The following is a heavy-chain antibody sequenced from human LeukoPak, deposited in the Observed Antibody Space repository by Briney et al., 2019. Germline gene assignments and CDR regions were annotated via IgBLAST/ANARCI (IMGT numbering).Heavy chain of an antibody. CDR1: GYTFTSYA. J-gene: IGHJ4*02. CDR3: ARGDVDSSGYYYFDY. CDR2: INAGNGNT. D-gene: IGHD3-22*01. Sequence: ASVKVSCKASGYTFTSYAMHWVRQAPGQRLEWMGWINAGNGNTKYSQKFQGRVTMTRDTSTSTVYMELSSLRSEDTAVYYCARGDVDSSGYYYFDYWGQGTLVTVSS. V-gene: IGHV1-3*01.